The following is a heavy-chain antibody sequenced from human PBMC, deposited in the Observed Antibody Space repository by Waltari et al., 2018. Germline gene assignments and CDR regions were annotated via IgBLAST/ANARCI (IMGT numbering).Heavy chain of an antibody. V-gene: IGHV1-69*01. CDR1: GGTFSSYA. J-gene: IGHJ4*02. D-gene: IGHD2-2*01. CDR2: IIPIFGTA. CDR3: ASRCSSTSCYYYFDY. Sequence: QVQLVQSGAEVKKPGSSVKVSCKASGGTFSSYAISRLRPAPGQGLEWMGGIIPIFGTANYAQKFRGRVTITADESTSTAYMELSSLRSEDTAVYYCASRCSSTSCYYYFDYWGQGTLVTVSS.